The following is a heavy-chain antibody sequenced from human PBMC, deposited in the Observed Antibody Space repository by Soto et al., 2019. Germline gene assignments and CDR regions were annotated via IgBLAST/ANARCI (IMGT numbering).Heavy chain of an antibody. V-gene: IGHV2-5*02. J-gene: IGHJ4*02. CDR3: APYSSSNNYFDY. Sequence: SGPTLVNPTQTLPLTCTLCGFSLSTSGVGVGWIRQPPGKALEWLALIYWDDDKRYSPSLKSRLTITKDTSKNQVVLTMTNMDPVDTATYYCAPYSSSNNYFDYWGQGTLVTVSS. CDR2: IYWDDDK. CDR1: GFSLSTSGVG. D-gene: IGHD6-13*01.